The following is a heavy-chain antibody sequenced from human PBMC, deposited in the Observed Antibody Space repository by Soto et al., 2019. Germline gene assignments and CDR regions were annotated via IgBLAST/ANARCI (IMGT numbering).Heavy chain of an antibody. CDR1: GGSFSRGNYY. CDR3: LGLYSGYEIWYFDL. Sequence: QLQLQESGPGLVKPSETLSLNCTVSGGSFSRGNYYWGWIRQTPGKGPEWIANIYYNGGTYYNPSLKSGVTIFLDTAKNLFALKWISVTAADTAVYYCLGLYSGYEIWYFDLWGRGTLVTVSS. V-gene: IGHV4-39*01. J-gene: IGHJ2*01. CDR2: IYYNGGT. D-gene: IGHD5-12*01.